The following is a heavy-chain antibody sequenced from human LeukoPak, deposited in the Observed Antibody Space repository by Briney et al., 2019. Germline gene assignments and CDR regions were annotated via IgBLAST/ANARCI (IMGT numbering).Heavy chain of an antibody. CDR1: SGSISSSNFY. V-gene: IGHV4-39*01. Sequence: PSETLSLTCTVSSGSISSSNFYWGWSRQPPGKGLEWIGTIFYSGSTYYNPSLKSRVTISVDTSENQFSLKLSSVTAAETAIYYCARSVFLMIDAYDFWGQGTLVAVSS. CDR3: ARSVFLMIDAYDF. J-gene: IGHJ4*02. D-gene: IGHD2-2*01. CDR2: IFYSGST.